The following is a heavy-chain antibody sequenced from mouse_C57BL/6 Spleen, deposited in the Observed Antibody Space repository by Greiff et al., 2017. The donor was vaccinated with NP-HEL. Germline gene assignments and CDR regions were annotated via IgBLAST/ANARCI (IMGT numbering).Heavy chain of an antibody. CDR2: IDPEDGET. V-gene: IGHV14-2*01. J-gene: IGHJ1*03. Sequence: VQLQQSGAELVKPGASVKLSCTASGFNITDYYMHWVKQRTEQGLEWIGRIDPEDGETKYAPKFQGQATITADTSSNTAYLQLSSLTSEDTAVYYCARWEGHGGYFDVWGTGTTVTVSS. D-gene: IGHD4-1*01. CDR3: ARWEGHGGYFDV. CDR1: GFNITDYY.